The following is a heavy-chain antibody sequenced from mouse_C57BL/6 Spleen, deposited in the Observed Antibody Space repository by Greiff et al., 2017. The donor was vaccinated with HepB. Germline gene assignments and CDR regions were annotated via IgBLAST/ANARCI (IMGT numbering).Heavy chain of an antibody. CDR2: ISSGSSTI. CDR1: GFTFSDYG. D-gene: IGHD1-1*01. Sequence: EVQGVESGGGLVKPGGSLKLSCAASGFTFSDYGMHWVRQAPEKGLEWVAYISSGSSTIYYADTVKGRFTISRDNAKNTLFLQMTSLRSEDTAMYYCARRDYYGSSYGYFDVWGTGTTGTVSS. J-gene: IGHJ1*03. V-gene: IGHV5-17*01. CDR3: ARRDYYGSSYGYFDV.